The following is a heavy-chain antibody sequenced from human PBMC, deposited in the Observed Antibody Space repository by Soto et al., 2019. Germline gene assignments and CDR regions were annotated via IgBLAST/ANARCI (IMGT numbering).Heavy chain of an antibody. CDR1: GGTVASSHW. Sequence: PSETLSLTCGVSGGTVASSHWWSWVRQSPGGGLEWIGNVYHTGDTNFNPSFKSRLTISVDTSRNQFSLNLNPVTARDTATYFCARGPQYWGPGKLVTVSS. V-gene: IGHV4-4*02. J-gene: IGHJ4*02. CDR3: ARGPQY. CDR2: VYHTGDT.